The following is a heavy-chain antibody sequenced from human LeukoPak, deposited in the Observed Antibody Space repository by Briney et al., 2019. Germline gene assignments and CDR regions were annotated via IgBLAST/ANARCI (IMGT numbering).Heavy chain of an antibody. V-gene: IGHV4-34*01. CDR2: INHTGAP. D-gene: IGHD7-27*01. J-gene: IGHJ4*02. Sequence: SESLSLTCAVSGGSFTGYYWNWIRQPPGKRLEWIGEINHTGAPTYIPSLKSRVTISIDTSKNQYSLKLISVTAADTAVYYCARGHAWGSAFDYWGQGTLVTVSS. CDR1: GGSFTGYY. CDR3: ARGHAWGSAFDY.